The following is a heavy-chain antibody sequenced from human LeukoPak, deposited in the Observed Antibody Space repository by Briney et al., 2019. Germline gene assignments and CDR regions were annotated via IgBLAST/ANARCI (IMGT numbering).Heavy chain of an antibody. CDR2: INPNSGGT. Sequence: GASVKVSCKASGYTFTGYYMHWVRQAPGQGLEWMGWINPNSGGTNYAQKFQGRVTMTRDTSISTAYMELSRLRSDDTAVYYCARAPITMVRGVITGYYYYYMDVWGKGTTVTVSS. J-gene: IGHJ6*03. CDR3: ARAPITMVRGVITGYYYYYMDV. CDR1: GYTFTGYY. D-gene: IGHD3-10*01. V-gene: IGHV1-2*02.